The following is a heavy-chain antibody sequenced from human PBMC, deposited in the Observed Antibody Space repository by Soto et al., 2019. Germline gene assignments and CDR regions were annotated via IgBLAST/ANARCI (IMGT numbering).Heavy chain of an antibody. CDR3: TTGRYDFWSGYPDYYHYGMAF. CDR1: GFTFSNAW. V-gene: IGHV3-15*07. J-gene: IGHJ6*02. Sequence: GGSLRLSCAASGFTFSNAWMNWVRQAPGKGLEWVGRIKSKTDGGTTDYAAPVKGRFTISRDDSKNTLYLQMNSLKTEDTAVYYCTTGRYDFWSGYPDYYHYGMAFWGQGSSVTVSS. D-gene: IGHD3-3*01. CDR2: IKSKTDGGTT.